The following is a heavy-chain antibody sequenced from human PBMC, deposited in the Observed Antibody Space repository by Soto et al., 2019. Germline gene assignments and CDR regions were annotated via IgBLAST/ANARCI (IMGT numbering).Heavy chain of an antibody. V-gene: IGHV3-74*01. CDR2: INSDGSST. D-gene: IGHD2-2*02. CDR1: GFTFSSYW. CDR3: ARARMRGYCSSTSCYSGMDV. J-gene: IGHJ6*02. Sequence: QPGGSLRLSCAASGFTFSSYWMHWVRQAPGKGLVWVSRINSDGSSTSYADSVKGRFTISRDNAKNTLYLQMNSLRAEDTAVYYCARARMRGYCSSTSCYSGMDVWGQGTTVTVSS.